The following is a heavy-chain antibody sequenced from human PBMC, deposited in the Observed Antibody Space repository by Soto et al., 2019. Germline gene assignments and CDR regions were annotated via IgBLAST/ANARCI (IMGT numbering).Heavy chain of an antibody. V-gene: IGHV1-2*04. CDR1: GNTFTGYY. CDR3: ARVYCGGDCYSDY. CDR2: INLNSGGT. J-gene: IGHJ4*02. Sequence: QVQLVQSGAEVKKPGASVKVSCKASGNTFTGYYMHWVRQAPGQGLEWMGWINLNSGGTNYAQKFQAWVTMPKDTSISTAYMELGRLRSDDTAVYYCARVYCGGDCYSDYWGQGTLVTVSS. D-gene: IGHD2-21*02.